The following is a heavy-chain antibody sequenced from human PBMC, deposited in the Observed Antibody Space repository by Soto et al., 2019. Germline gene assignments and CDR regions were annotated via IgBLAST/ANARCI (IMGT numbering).Heavy chain of an antibody. D-gene: IGHD2-15*01. CDR3: ARDLRVVAATGYYYGMDV. V-gene: IGHV1-69*13. Sequence: SVKVSCKASGGTFSSYAISWVRQAPGQGLEWMGGIIPIFGTANYAQKFQGRVTITADESTSTAYMELSSLRSEDTAVYYCARDLRVVAATGYYYGMDVWGQGTTVTVSS. CDR1: GGTFSSYA. CDR2: IIPIFGTA. J-gene: IGHJ6*02.